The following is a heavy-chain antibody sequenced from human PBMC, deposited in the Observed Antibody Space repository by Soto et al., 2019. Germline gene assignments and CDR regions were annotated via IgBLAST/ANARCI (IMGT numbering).Heavy chain of an antibody. J-gene: IGHJ4*02. Sequence: WGSLRLSCAASGFTLSSYAMHWVRQAPGKGLEWVAVIWYDGSNKYYADSVKGRFTISRDNSKNTLYLQMNSLRAEDTAVYYCAKDLQFSGWLSAQTFDYWGQGTQVTVSS. V-gene: IGHV3-33*06. CDR2: IWYDGSNK. D-gene: IGHD6-19*01. CDR3: AKDLQFSGWLSAQTFDY. CDR1: GFTLSSYA.